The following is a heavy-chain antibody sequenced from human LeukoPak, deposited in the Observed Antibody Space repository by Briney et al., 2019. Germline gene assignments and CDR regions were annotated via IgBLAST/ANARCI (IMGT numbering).Heavy chain of an antibody. CDR1: GGSVSSGSYY. V-gene: IGHV4-61*01. CDR3: ARGTEWYYDSSGYYPSYYFDY. J-gene: IGHJ4*02. Sequence: SETLSLTCTVSGGSVSSGSYYWSWIRQPPGKGLEWIGYIYYSGSTNYNPSLKSRVTISVDTSKNQFSLKLNSVTAADTAVYYCARGTEWYYDSSGYYPSYYFDYWGQGTLVTVSS. D-gene: IGHD3-22*01. CDR2: IYYSGST.